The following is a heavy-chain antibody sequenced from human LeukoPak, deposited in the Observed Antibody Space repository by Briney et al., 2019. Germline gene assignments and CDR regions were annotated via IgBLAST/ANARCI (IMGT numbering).Heavy chain of an antibody. CDR2: IYSGGST. Sequence: GGSLRLSCAASGFTVSSNYMSWVRQAPGKGLEWVSVIYSGGSTYYADSVKGRFTISRDNSKNTLYLQMNSLRAEDTAVYYCAALMVYAMVGASNDYWGQGPLVTVSS. CDR1: GFTVSSNY. D-gene: IGHD2-8*01. V-gene: IGHV3-53*01. CDR3: AALMVYAMVGASNDY. J-gene: IGHJ4*02.